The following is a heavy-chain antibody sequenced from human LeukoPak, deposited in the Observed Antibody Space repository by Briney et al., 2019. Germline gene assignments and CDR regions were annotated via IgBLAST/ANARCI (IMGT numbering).Heavy chain of an antibody. J-gene: IGHJ4*02. CDR1: GFTFSSNS. D-gene: IGHD3-22*01. CDR3: AREVNHYDGGAYSRGLDY. Sequence: GGSLRLSCAASGFTFSSNSMNWVRQAPGKGLEWVSYISPSSSTIYYADSVKGRFTISRDNAKNSLFLQMNSLRAEDTAVYYCAREVNHYDGGAYSRGLDYWGQEPLVTVSS. V-gene: IGHV3-48*04. CDR2: ISPSSSTI.